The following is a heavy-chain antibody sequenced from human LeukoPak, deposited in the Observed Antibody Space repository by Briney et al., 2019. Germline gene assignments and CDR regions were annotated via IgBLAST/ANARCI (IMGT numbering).Heavy chain of an antibody. CDR3: ARVIYATYYFDY. D-gene: IGHD2/OR15-2a*01. J-gene: IGHJ4*02. CDR2: INPNSGGT. CDR1: GYTFTGYY. Sequence: ASVKVSCKASGYTFTGYYIHWARQAPGQGLEWMGWINPNSGGTNYAQKFQGRVTMTRDTSISTAYMELSRLRSDDTAVYYCARVIYATYYFDYWGQGTLVTVSS. V-gene: IGHV1-2*02.